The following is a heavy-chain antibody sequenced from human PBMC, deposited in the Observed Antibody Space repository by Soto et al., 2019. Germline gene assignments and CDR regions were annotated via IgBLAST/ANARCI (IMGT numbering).Heavy chain of an antibody. V-gene: IGHV4-30-4*01. CDR3: VVEYSTSWYNWFDP. CDR2: IYYSGST. Sequence: PSETLSLTCTVSGGSLSSGYYYWSWIRQPPGTGLEWIGYIYYSGSTDYTPSLKSRVTISVDTSKNQFSLKLSSVTAADTAVYYCVVEYSTSWYNWFDPWGQGTLVTVSS. CDR1: GGSLSSGYYY. D-gene: IGHD6-13*01. J-gene: IGHJ5*02.